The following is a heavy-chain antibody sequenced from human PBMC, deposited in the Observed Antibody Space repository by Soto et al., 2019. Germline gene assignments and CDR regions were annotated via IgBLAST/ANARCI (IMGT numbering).Heavy chain of an antibody. D-gene: IGHD3-16*01. CDR3: ARNVFTGQGGY. Sequence: EVQLVESGGGLVQPGGSLRLSCAVSGFTFSSYAMSWVRQTPEKGLEWVSAISDRGDITYYADSVKGRFTISRDNSKNTLYLEMNSLRAEDTAVYYCARNVFTGQGGYWGQGTLVTVSS. J-gene: IGHJ4*02. CDR1: GFTFSSYA. V-gene: IGHV3-23*04. CDR2: ISDRGDIT.